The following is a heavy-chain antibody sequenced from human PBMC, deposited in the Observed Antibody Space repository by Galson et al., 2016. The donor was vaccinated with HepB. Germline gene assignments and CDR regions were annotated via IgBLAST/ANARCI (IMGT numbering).Heavy chain of an antibody. Sequence: SLRLSCAASGFTFGCCGMHWVRQAPGKGLEWVAVISYDGIDKYYSDSVKGRFTISRDNSNNTLHLQMNSLRADDTAVYYCAKDTSAPAGISPWGQGALVTVSS. J-gene: IGHJ4*02. V-gene: IGHV3-30*18. CDR2: ISYDGIDK. CDR1: GFTFGCCG. D-gene: IGHD6-13*01. CDR3: AKDTSAPAGISP.